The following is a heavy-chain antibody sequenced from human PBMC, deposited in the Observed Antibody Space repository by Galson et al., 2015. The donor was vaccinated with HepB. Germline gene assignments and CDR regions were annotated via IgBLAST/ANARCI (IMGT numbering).Heavy chain of an antibody. D-gene: IGHD5-12*01. CDR2: IYSGGST. J-gene: IGHJ6*03. V-gene: IGHV3-53*01. CDR1: GFTVSSNY. CDR3: ARDKGYDSPYYYYYYMDV. Sequence: SLRLSCAASGFTVSSNYMSWVRQAPGKGLEWVSVIYSGGSTYYADSVKGRFTISRDNSKNTLYLHMNSLRAEDTAVYYCARDKGYDSPYYYYYYMDVWGKGTTVTVSS.